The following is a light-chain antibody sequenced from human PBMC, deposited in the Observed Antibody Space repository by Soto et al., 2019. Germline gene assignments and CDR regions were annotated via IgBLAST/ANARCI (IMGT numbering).Light chain of an antibody. J-gene: IGKJ5*01. CDR1: QSIGRF. CDR2: DAS. CDR3: QQCYMGWT. Sequence: DIQMTQSPSTLSASVGDRVTITCRASQSIGRFLAWYQHQPGKAPKLLIYDASTLESGVPSRFSGTGSGTEFTFSITSLQPEDFGTYYCQQCYMGWTFGQGTRLESK. V-gene: IGKV1-5*01.